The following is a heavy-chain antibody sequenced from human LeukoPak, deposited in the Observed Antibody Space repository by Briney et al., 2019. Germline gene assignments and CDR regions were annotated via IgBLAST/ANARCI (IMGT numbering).Heavy chain of an antibody. V-gene: IGHV3-48*01. D-gene: IGHD3-3*01. CDR2: ISSSSSTI. Sequence: TGGSLRLSCAASGFTFSSYSMNWVRQAPGKGLEWVSYISSSSSTIYYADSVKGRFTNSRDNAKNSLYLQMNSLRAEDTAVYYCARGDSYDFWSGSIYYYSYMDVWGKGTTVTVSS. J-gene: IGHJ6*03. CDR3: ARGDSYDFWSGSIYYYSYMDV. CDR1: GFTFSSYS.